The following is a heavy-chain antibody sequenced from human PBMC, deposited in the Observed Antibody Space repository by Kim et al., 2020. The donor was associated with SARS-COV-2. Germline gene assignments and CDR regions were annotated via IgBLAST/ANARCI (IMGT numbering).Heavy chain of an antibody. CDR3: VSAPGRNSRRPRFDY. V-gene: IGHV3-53*01. CDR2: IYSGGST. CDR1: GFTVSSNY. D-gene: IGHD1-26*01. Sequence: GGSLRLSCAASGFTVSSNYMSWVRQAPGKGLEWVSVIYSGGSTYYADSVKGRFTISRDNSKNTLYLQMNSLRAEDTAVYYCVSAPGRNSRRPRFDYWGQGTLVTVSS. J-gene: IGHJ4*02.